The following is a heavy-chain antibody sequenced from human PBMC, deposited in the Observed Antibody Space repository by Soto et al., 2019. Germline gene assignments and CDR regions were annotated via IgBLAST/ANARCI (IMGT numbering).Heavy chain of an antibody. CDR2: INTNSGGT. CDR1: GYTFTGYY. V-gene: IGHV1-2*04. J-gene: IGHJ4*02. Sequence: QVQLVQSGAEVKKPGASVKVSCKASGYTFTGYYMHWVRQAPGQGLEWMGWINTNSGGTNYAQKVQGWVTRTRDTSISTAYMELSRLRSDDTAVYYCAREGGSWNVLDYWGQGTLVTVSS. D-gene: IGHD2-15*01. CDR3: AREGGSWNVLDY.